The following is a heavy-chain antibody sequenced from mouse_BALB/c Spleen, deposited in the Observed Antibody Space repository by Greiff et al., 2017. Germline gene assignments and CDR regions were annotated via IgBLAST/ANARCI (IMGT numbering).Heavy chain of an antibody. CDR2: ISSGSSTI. V-gene: IGHV5-17*02. CDR1: GFTFSSFG. Sequence: EVKLVESGGGLVQPGWSRKLSCAASGFTFSSFGMHWVRQAPEKGLEWVAYISSGSSTIYYADTVKGRFTISRDNPKNTLFLQMTSLRSEDTAMYYCARGGAYWGQGTLVTVSA. J-gene: IGHJ3*01. CDR3: ARGGAY.